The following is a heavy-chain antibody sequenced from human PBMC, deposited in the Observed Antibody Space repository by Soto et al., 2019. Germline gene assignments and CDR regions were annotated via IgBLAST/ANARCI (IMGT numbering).Heavy chain of an antibody. V-gene: IGHV1-69*01. Sequence: QVQLVQSGAEVKKPGSSVKVSCKASGGTFSSYAISWVRQAPGQGLEWMGGIIPIFGTANYAQKFQGRVTITADESTSTAYRELSSLRSEDTAVYYCARCGGSGPGYYYYYGMDVWGQGTTVTVSS. J-gene: IGHJ6*02. CDR3: ARCGGSGPGYYYYYGMDV. CDR1: GGTFSSYA. CDR2: IIPIFGTA. D-gene: IGHD3-10*01.